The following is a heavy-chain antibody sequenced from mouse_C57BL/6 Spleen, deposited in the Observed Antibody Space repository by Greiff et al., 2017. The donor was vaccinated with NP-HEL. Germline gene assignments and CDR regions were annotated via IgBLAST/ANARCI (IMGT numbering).Heavy chain of an antibody. V-gene: IGHV1-76*01. CDR2: IYPGSGNT. D-gene: IGHD2-1*01. Sequence: QVQLQQSGAELVRPGASVKLSCKASGYTFTDYYINWVKQRPGQGLEWIARIYPGSGNTYYNEKFKGKATLTAEKSSSTAYMQLSSLTSEDSAVYFCATNGNYDAMDYWGQGTSVTVSS. CDR3: ATNGNYDAMDY. CDR1: GYTFTDYY. J-gene: IGHJ4*01.